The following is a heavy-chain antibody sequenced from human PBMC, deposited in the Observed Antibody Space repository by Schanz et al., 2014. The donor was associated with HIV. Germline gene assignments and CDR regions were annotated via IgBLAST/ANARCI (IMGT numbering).Heavy chain of an antibody. CDR3: AKDQGYDFWSGYYNYYGMDV. V-gene: IGHV3-30-3*02. CDR1: GFTFDDYA. J-gene: IGHJ6*02. CDR2: ISYDGSNK. Sequence: VQLVESGGALVKPGRSLRLSCLGSGFTFDDYAVSWFRQAPGKGLEWVAVISYDGSNKYYADSVKGRFTISRDNSKNTLYLQMNSLRAEDTAVYYCAKDQGYDFWSGYYNYYGMDVWGQGTTVTVSS. D-gene: IGHD3-3*01.